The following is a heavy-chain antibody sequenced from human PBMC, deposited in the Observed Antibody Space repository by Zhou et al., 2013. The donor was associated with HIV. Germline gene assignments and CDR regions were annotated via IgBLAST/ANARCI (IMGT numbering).Heavy chain of an antibody. CDR1: GGSITSGNYY. CDR3: AGYNIVVVPAAIDYGMDV. V-gene: IGHV4-61*01. D-gene: IGHD2-2*01. J-gene: IGHJ6*02. Sequence: QVQLQESGPGLVKPSQTLSLTCTVSGGSITSGNYYWSWIRQPPGKGLEWIGYIYYSGSTNYNPSLKSRVTISVDTSKNQFSLKLSSVTAADTAVYYCAGYNIVVVPAAIDYGMDVWGQGTTVTVSS. CDR2: IYYSGST.